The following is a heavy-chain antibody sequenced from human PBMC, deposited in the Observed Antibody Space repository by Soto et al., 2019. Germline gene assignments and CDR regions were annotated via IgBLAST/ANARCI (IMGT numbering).Heavy chain of an antibody. Sequence: GGSLRLSCEASGFTFSDYYMSWIRQAPGKGLEWVSYISSSGSTIYYADSVKGRFTISRDNAKDSLYLQMNSLRAEDTAVYYCAIDYSRSRYYGMDVWGQGNTVTVSS. CDR2: ISSSGSTI. V-gene: IGHV3-11*01. CDR1: GFTFSDYY. CDR3: AIDYSRSRYYGMDV. J-gene: IGHJ6*02. D-gene: IGHD6-6*01.